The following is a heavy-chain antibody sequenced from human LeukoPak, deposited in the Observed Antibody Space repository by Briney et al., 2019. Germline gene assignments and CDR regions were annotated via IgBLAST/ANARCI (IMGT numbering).Heavy chain of an antibody. CDR1: GYTFTACT. CDR2: INTNTGNP. V-gene: IGHV7-4-1*02. CDR3: ARDLPFTMVRGYPRGWFDP. D-gene: IGHD3-10*01. Sequence: ASVKVSCKASGYTFTACTMNWVRQAPGQGLEWMGWINTNTGNPTYAQGFTGRFVFSLDTSVSTAYLQISSLKAEDTAVYYCARDLPFTMVRGYPRGWFDPWGRGTLVTVSS. J-gene: IGHJ5*02.